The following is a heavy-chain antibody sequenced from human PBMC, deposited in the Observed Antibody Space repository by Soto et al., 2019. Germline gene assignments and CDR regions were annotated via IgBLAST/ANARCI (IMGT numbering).Heavy chain of an antibody. V-gene: IGHV3-33*01. Sequence: PGGSLRLSCAASGFTFSSYGMHWVRQAPGKGLEWVAVIWYDGSNKYYADSVKGRFTISRDNSKNTLNLQMNSLRAEDTAVYYCARDGGQWLVPGAFDIWGQGTMVTVSS. D-gene: IGHD6-19*01. CDR1: GFTFSSYG. CDR3: ARDGGQWLVPGAFDI. J-gene: IGHJ3*02. CDR2: IWYDGSNK.